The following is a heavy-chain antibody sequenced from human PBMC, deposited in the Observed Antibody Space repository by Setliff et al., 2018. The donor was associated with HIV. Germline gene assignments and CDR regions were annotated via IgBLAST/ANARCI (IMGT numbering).Heavy chain of an antibody. V-gene: IGHV1-3*01. CDR1: GYTLTSYG. Sequence: ASVKVSCKASGYTLTSYGIHWVRQAPGQRLEWMAWINPGNGDRKYSQELQGRGAITGDTSANTVYMEVSRLRSEDTALYFCARDYSGTYYGDIDLWGQGTLVTV. J-gene: IGHJ4*02. CDR2: INPGNGDR. CDR3: ARDYSGTYYGDIDL. D-gene: IGHD1-26*01.